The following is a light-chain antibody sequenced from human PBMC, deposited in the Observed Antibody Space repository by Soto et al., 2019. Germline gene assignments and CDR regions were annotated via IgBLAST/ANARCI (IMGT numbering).Light chain of an antibody. J-gene: IGKJ1*01. CDR2: AAS. CDR1: QGISNF. CDR3: QKYNSAPWT. V-gene: IGKV1-27*01. Sequence: DIPMTQSPSSLSASVGDRVTITCRASQGISNFLAWHQQKPGKVPKLPIYAASTLQSGVPSRFSGSGSGTDFTLTITSLQPEDVATYYCQKYNSAPWTFGQGTKVEIK.